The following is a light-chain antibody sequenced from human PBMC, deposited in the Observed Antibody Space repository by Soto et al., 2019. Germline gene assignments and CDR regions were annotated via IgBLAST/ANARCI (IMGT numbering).Light chain of an antibody. CDR3: HRYNGAAT. CDR1: QGISNF. Sequence: DIQMTQSPSSLSASVGDRVTITCRASQGISNFLAWYQQRPGQVPNLLIYAASTLQSGVPSRFSASGSGTDFTLTSSSLQPEDVATYYCHRYNGAATFGQGTKVESK. J-gene: IGKJ1*01. V-gene: IGKV1-27*01. CDR2: AAS.